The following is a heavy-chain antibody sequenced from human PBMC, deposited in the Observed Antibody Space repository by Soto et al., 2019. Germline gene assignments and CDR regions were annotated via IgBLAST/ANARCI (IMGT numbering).Heavy chain of an antibody. D-gene: IGHD4-17*01. CDR2: IYYSGST. CDR1: CGSISSSSYY. CDR3: ARHQTVTSSGFGS. Sequence: QLRLQESGPGLVKPSETLSLTCTVSCGSISSSSYYWGWIRQPPGKGLERIGSIYYSGSTYYNPSLKSRVTISVDTSRNQFSLKLSSGTAADTDVYYCARHQTVTSSGFGSWGQGTLVTVSS. V-gene: IGHV4-39*01. J-gene: IGHJ4*02.